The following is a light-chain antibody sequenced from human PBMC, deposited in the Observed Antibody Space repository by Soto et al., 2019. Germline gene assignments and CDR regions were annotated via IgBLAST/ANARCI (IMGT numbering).Light chain of an antibody. J-gene: IGLJ3*02. Sequence: QSALTQPPSASGSPGQSVTISCTGTSSDVGAYKYVSWYQQSPGKAPKLLIYEVTKRPSGVPERFSGSKSGNTASLTVSGLLAEDEADYYCTSYVGNDIWVFGGGTKLTVL. CDR1: SSDVGAYKY. V-gene: IGLV2-8*01. CDR3: TSYVGNDIWV. CDR2: EVT.